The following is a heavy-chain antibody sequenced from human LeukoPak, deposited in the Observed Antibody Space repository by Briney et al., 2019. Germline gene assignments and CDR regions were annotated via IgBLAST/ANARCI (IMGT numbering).Heavy chain of an antibody. CDR2: ISAYNGNT. V-gene: IGHV1-18*01. J-gene: IGHJ5*02. CDR3: ATSRTTWYSSSWYNWFDP. CDR1: GYTFTSYG. Sequence: ASVKVSCKASGYTFTSYGISWVRQAPGQGLEWMGWISAYNGNTNYAQKLQGRVTMTTDTSTDTAYMELSSLRSEDTAVYYCATSRTTWYSSSWYNWFDPWGQGTLVTVSS. D-gene: IGHD6-13*01.